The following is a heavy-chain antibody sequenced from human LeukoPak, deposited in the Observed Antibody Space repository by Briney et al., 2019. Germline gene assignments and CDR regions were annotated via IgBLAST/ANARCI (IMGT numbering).Heavy chain of an antibody. D-gene: IGHD1-26*01. CDR3: ATNIVGAAGDAFDI. V-gene: IGHV4-59*01. CDR2: IYYSGST. Sequence: KPSETLSLTCTVSGGSISSYYWSWIRQPPGKGLEWIGYIYYSGSTNYNPSLKSRVTISVDTSKNQFSLKLSSVTAADTAVYYCATNIVGAAGDAFDIWGQGTMVTVSS. CDR1: GGSISSYY. J-gene: IGHJ3*02.